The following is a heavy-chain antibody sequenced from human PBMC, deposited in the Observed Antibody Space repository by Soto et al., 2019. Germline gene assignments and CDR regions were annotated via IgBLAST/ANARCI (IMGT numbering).Heavy chain of an antibody. V-gene: IGHV3-33*01. CDR2: IWYDGSNK. D-gene: IGHD3-22*01. CDR1: GFTFSRYG. J-gene: IGHJ4*02. CDR3: ARAREDYDSSGYYTH. Sequence: PGGSLRLSCAASGFTFSRYGMHWVRQAPGKGLEWVAVIWYDGSNKYYADSVKGRFTISRDNSKNTLYLQMNSLRAEDTAVYYCARAREDYDSSGYYTHWGQGTLVTVSS.